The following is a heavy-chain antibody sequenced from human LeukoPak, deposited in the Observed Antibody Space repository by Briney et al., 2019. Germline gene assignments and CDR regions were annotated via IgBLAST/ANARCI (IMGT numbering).Heavy chain of an antibody. CDR3: AKDPSSYDFWSGYYPLNWFDP. D-gene: IGHD3-3*01. CDR1: GFTFSSYG. J-gene: IGHJ5*02. V-gene: IGHV3-30*02. Sequence: GGSLRLSCAAPGFTFSSYGMHWVRQAPGKGLEWVAFIRYDGSNKYYADSVKGRFTISRDNSKNTLYLQMNSLRAEDTAVYYCAKDPSSYDFWSGYYPLNWFDPWGQGTLVTVSS. CDR2: IRYDGSNK.